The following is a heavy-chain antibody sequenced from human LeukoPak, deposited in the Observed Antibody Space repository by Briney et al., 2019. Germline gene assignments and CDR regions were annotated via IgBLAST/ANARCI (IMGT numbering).Heavy chain of an antibody. CDR1: GFTFSSYA. Sequence: GGSLRLSCAASGFTFSSYAMHWVRQAPGKGLEWVAVISYDGSNKYYADSVKGRFTISRDNSKNMLYLQMNSLRAEDTAVYYCAPLAVAGSEFDSWGQGTLVTVSS. V-gene: IGHV3-30-3*01. CDR2: ISYDGSNK. CDR3: APLAVAGSEFDS. D-gene: IGHD6-19*01. J-gene: IGHJ4*02.